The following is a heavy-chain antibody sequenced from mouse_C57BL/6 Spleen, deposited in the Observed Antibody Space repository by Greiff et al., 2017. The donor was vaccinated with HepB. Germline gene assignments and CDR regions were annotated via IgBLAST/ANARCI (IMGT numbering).Heavy chain of an antibody. V-gene: IGHV1-80*01. Sequence: QVQLQQSGAELVKPGASVKISCKASGYAFSSYWMNWVKQRPGKGLEWIGQIYPGDGDTNYNGKFKGKATLTADKSSSTAYMQLSSLTSEDSAVYFCAIVTAVVAPFRFWGTGTTVTVSS. D-gene: IGHD1-1*01. CDR3: AIVTAVVAPFRF. CDR2: IYPGDGDT. CDR1: GYAFSSYW. J-gene: IGHJ1*03.